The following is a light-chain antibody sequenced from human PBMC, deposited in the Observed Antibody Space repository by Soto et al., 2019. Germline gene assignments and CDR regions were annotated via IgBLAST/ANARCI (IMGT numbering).Light chain of an antibody. CDR1: QSNSTR. Sequence: DIQMTQSPYSLSASVGDRVTITCRASQSNSTRLNWYQQEPGKAPKLLIYFTSNLQSGVPSRFSGSGSGTDFTLTISSLQPEDFATYYCQQSYSTPPWTFGQGTKGEIK. V-gene: IGKV1-39*01. CDR2: FTS. CDR3: QQSYSTPPWT. J-gene: IGKJ1*01.